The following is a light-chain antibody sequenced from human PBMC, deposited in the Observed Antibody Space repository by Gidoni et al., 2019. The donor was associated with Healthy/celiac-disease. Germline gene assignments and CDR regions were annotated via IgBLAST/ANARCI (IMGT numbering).Light chain of an antibody. CDR2: KDS. J-gene: IGLJ2*01. V-gene: IGLV3-25*02. CDR3: QSADSSGTYEV. CDR1: ALPKQY. Sequence: SYELTQPPSVSVSPGQTARITCPGDALPKQYAYWYQQKPGQAPVLVIYKDSERPSGIPERFSGSSSGTTVTLTISGVQAEDEADYYCQSADSSGTYEVFGGGTKLTV.